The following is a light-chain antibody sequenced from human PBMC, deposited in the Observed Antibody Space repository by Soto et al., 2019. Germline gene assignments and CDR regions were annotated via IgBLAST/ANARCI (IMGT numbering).Light chain of an antibody. CDR2: SNN. J-gene: IGLJ2*01. CDR1: SSNIGSNT. V-gene: IGLV1-44*01. Sequence: QSVLTQPPSASGTPGQRVTLSCSGSSSNIGSNTVNWYQQLPGTAPKLLIYSNNQRPSGVPDRFSGSKSGTSASLAISGLQSEYEADYYCAAWDDSLNGHVVFGGGTKLTVL. CDR3: AAWDDSLNGHVV.